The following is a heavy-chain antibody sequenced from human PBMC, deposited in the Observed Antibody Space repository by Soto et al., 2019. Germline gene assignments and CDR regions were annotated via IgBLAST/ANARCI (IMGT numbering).Heavy chain of an antibody. V-gene: IGHV4-31*03. D-gene: IGHD5-12*01. CDR2: IYYSGST. CDR1: GGSISSGGYY. CDR3: AREADIVATIRYFDL. J-gene: IGHJ2*01. Sequence: KASETLSLTCTVSGGSISSGGYYWTWIRQHPGKGLEWIGFIYYSGSTYYNPSLKSRVAISVDTSKKQFSLKLSSVTAADTAVYYCAREADIVATIRYFDLWGRGTLVTVSS.